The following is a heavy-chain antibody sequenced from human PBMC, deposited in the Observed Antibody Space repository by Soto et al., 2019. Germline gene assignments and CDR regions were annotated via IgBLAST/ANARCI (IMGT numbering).Heavy chain of an antibody. CDR3: AKGGVEMATIDYYFDY. Sequence: EVQLLESGGGLVQPGGSLRLSCAASGFTFSSYSMSWVRQAPGKGLEWVSAISGSVGTTFYADSVKGRFTISRDNSKNTLYLQMNSLRAEDTAVYYCAKGGVEMATIDYYFDYWGQGTLVTVSS. CDR2: ISGSVGTT. V-gene: IGHV3-23*01. CDR1: GFTFSSYS. J-gene: IGHJ4*02. D-gene: IGHD5-12*01.